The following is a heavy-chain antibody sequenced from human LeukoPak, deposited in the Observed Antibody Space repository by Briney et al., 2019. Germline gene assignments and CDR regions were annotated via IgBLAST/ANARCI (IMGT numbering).Heavy chain of an antibody. Sequence: KPGGSLRLSCAASGFTFSSYSMNWVRQAPGKGLEWVSSISSSSSYIYYADSVKGRFTISRDNAKNSLYLQMNSLRAEDTAVYYCARAGSRYCSSTSCYSVFDYWGQGTLVTVSS. D-gene: IGHD2-2*01. J-gene: IGHJ4*02. CDR2: ISSSSSYI. V-gene: IGHV3-21*01. CDR3: ARAGSRYCSSTSCYSVFDY. CDR1: GFTFSSYS.